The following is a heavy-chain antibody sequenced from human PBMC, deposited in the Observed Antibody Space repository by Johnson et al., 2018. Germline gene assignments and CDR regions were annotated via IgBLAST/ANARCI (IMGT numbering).Heavy chain of an antibody. CDR3: ATSGVVEPNYYYMDV. D-gene: IGHD1-14*01. J-gene: IGHJ6*03. Sequence: VQLVESGGGVVQPGRSLRLSCAASGFTFSSYGMHWVRQAPGKGLEWVAVISYDGSNKYYADSVKGRFPISRDNSKNTLYLQMNSLRAEDTAVYYCATSGVVEPNYYYMDVWGKGTTVTVS. CDR1: GFTFSSYG. V-gene: IGHV3-30*03. CDR2: ISYDGSNK.